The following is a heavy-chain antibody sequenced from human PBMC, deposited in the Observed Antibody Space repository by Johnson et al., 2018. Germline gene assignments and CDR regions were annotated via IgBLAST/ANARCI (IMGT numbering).Heavy chain of an antibody. V-gene: IGHV4-34*01. CDR1: GGSFSGYY. Sequence: QVQLQQWGAGLLKPSETLSLTCAVYGGSFSGYYWSWIRQPPGKGLEWIGEINHSGSTNYNPSLKGRVTMSIDTSKNQFSLKLTSVTAADTAMYYCATTTTVAWVGFFQQWGQGTLVTVSS. CDR2: INHSGST. D-gene: IGHD4-23*01. J-gene: IGHJ1*01. CDR3: ATTTTVAWVGFFQQ.